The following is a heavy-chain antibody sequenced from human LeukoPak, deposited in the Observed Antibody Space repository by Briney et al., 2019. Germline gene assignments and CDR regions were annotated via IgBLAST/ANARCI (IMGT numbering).Heavy chain of an antibody. CDR3: ARGREYGGCTFDY. CDR2: INHSGST. V-gene: IGHV4-34*01. J-gene: IGHJ4*02. D-gene: IGHD5-12*01. Sequence: SETLSLTCAVYGGSFSGYYWSWIRQPPGKGLEWIGEINHSGSTNYNPSLKSRVTISVDTSKNQFSLKLSSVTAADTAVYYCARGREYGGCTFDYWGLGTLVTVSS. CDR1: GGSFSGYY.